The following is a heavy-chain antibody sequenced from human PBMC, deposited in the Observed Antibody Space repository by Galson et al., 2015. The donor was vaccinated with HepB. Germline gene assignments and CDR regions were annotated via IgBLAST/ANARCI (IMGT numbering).Heavy chain of an antibody. CDR1: GLTFRSYA. Sequence: SLRLSCAASGLTFRSYAMHWVRQAPGKGLEWVAVISHDGSNKYYADSVKGRFTISRDNSKNTLYLHMNSLRAEDTALYYCARGGSYCSGGNCYSNYFDHWGQGTLVTVSS. D-gene: IGHD2-15*01. V-gene: IGHV3-30*04. J-gene: IGHJ4*02. CDR2: ISHDGSNK. CDR3: ARGGSYCSGGNCYSNYFDH.